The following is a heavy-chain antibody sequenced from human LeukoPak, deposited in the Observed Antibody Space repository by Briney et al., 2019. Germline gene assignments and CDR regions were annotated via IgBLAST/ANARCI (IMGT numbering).Heavy chain of an antibody. D-gene: IGHD3-9*01. V-gene: IGHV1-2*02. CDR3: ARVGGYYDILARHLDY. J-gene: IGHJ4*02. CDR2: INPNSGGT. Sequence: ASVKVSCKASGYTFTGYYMHWVRQAPGQGLEWMGWINPNSGGTNYAQKFQGRVTMTRDTSISTAYMELSRLRSDDTAVYYCARVGGYYDILARHLDYWGQGTLLTVSS. CDR1: GYTFTGYY.